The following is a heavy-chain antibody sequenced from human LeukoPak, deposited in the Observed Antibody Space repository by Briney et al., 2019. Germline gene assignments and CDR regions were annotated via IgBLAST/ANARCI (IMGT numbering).Heavy chain of an antibody. CDR1: GDSVSSNSAA. CDR2: TYYRSKWYN. Sequence: SQTLSLTCAISGDSVSSNSAAWNWIRQSPSRGLEWLGRTYYRSKWYNEYAVSVQSRITINPDTSKNQFSLQLNSVTPEDTAIYYRAGAYSLLYWGQGTLVTVSS. D-gene: IGHD6-13*01. J-gene: IGHJ4*02. V-gene: IGHV6-1*01. CDR3: AGAYSLLY.